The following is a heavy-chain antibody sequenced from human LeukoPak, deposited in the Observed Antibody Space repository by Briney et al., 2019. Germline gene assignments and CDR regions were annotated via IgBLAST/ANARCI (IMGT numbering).Heavy chain of an antibody. CDR3: ARVSTGSGNDYLDY. J-gene: IGHJ4*02. CDR1: GFTFSSYW. CDR2: IRQDGSDK. D-gene: IGHD2-15*01. V-gene: IGHV3-7*01. Sequence: GGSLRLSCAASGFTFSSYWMHWVRQAPGKGLEWVANIRQDGSDKYYVDSVKGRFTISRDNAKNSLYMQMNSLRAEDTAVYYCARVSTGSGNDYLDYWGQGTLVTVSS.